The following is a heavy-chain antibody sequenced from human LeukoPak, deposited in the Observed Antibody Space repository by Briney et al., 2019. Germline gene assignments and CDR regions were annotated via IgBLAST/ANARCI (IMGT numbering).Heavy chain of an antibody. D-gene: IGHD4-17*01. V-gene: IGHV4-34*01. CDR3: ARQLRRPNRCFDL. CDR1: GGSFSGYY. CDR2: INHSGST. Sequence: SETLSLTCAVYGGSFSGYYWSWIRQPPGKGLEWIGEINHSGSTNYNPSLKSRVTISVDTSKNQFSLKLSSVTAADTAVYYCARQLRRPNRCFDLWGRGTLVTVSS. J-gene: IGHJ2*01.